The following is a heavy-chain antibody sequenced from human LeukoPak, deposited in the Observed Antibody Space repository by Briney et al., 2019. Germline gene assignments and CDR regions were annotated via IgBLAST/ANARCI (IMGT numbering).Heavy chain of an antibody. CDR3: ASYDPYYYYMDV. V-gene: IGHV4-34*01. Sequence: PGGSLRLSCAASGFTFSSYAMSWIRQPPGKGLEWIGEINHSGSTNYNPSLKSRVTISVDTSKNQFSLKLSSVTAADTAVYYCASYDPYYYYMDVWGKGTTVTVSS. J-gene: IGHJ6*03. D-gene: IGHD3-22*01. CDR2: INHSGST. CDR1: GFTFSSYA.